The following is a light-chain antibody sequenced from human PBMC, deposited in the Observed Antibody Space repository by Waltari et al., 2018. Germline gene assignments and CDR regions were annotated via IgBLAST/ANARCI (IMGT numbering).Light chain of an antibody. CDR2: DVS. V-gene: IGLV2-14*03. J-gene: IGLJ2*01. CDR3: SSYISSDTLEL. CDR1: SSDVGGYNY. Sequence: HSALTQPASVSGSPGQSLTISCTGTSSDVGGYNYVSWYQPPPGKAPKLMIYDVSNRPSGVSNRFSGSKSGNTASLTISGLQAEDEADYYCSSYISSDTLELFGGGTSLTVL.